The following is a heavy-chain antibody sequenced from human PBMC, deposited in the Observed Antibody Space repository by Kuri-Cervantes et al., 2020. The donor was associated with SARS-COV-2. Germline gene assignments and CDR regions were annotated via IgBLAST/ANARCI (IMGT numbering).Heavy chain of an antibody. D-gene: IGHD6-19*01. CDR2: IYYSGGT. J-gene: IGHJ4*02. Sequence: SETLSLTCTVSGGSISRGGYNWGWIRQHPEKGLECIGYIYYSGGTYYNPSLKSRVSMSVDTSNSQFSLNLSSVTAAATAVYYWARGMQQWPFDYWGQGTLVTVSS. CDR3: ARGMQQWPFDY. V-gene: IGHV4-31*03. CDR1: GGSISRGGYN.